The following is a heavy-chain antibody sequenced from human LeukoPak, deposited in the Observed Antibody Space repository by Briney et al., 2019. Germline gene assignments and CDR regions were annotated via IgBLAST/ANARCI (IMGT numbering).Heavy chain of an antibody. J-gene: IGHJ4*02. CDR1: GFTFSSYA. D-gene: IGHD3-10*01. CDR3: AKVAHYYGSGSYYEYYFDY. CDR2: ISGSGGST. V-gene: IGHV3-23*01. Sequence: GGSLRLSCAASGFTFSSYAMSWVRQAPGKGLEWVSAISGSGGSTYSADSVKGRFTISRDNTKNTLYLQMNSLRAEDTAVYYCAKVAHYYGSGSYYEYYFDYWGQGTLVTVSS.